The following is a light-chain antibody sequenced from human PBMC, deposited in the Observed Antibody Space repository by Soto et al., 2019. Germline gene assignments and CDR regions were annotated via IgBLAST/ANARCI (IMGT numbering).Light chain of an antibody. J-gene: IGKJ5*01. Sequence: EIVLTQSPVTLSLSPGERAALSCRASQSVGSHLAWYQQKPGQPPRLLIYDASNRATGIPARFSGSGSGTDFTLTISSLEPEDFAVYYCQHRTNWPPVTFGQGTRLEIK. CDR1: QSVGSH. CDR2: DAS. CDR3: QHRTNWPPVT. V-gene: IGKV3-11*01.